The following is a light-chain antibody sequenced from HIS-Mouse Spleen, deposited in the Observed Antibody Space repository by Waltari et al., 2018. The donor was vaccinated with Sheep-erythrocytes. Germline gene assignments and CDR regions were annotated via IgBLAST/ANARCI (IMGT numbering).Light chain of an antibody. CDR1: SSAVGGSTY. V-gene: IGLV2-11*01. CDR3: CSYAGSYNHV. J-gene: IGLJ1*01. CDR2: AVS. Sequence: QSALTQPRSVSGSPGQSVTLSCTGTSSAVGGSTYVSWYQQHPGKSPKLMIYAVSKRPSGVPDRFSGSKSGNTASLTISGLQAEDEADYYCCSYAGSYNHVFATGTKVTVL.